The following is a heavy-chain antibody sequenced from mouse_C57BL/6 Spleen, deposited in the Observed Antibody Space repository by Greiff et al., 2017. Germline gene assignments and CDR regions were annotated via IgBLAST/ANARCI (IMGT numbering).Heavy chain of an antibody. CDR2: IDPEDGET. CDR1: GFNIKDYY. CDR3: ARRSDYGYDEG. V-gene: IGHV14-2*01. Sequence: EVQLQQSGAELVKPGASVKLSCTASGFNIKDYYMHWVKQRTEKGLEWIGRIDPEDGETKYASKFPGKATITADTSSNTAYLQLSSLTSEDTAVYYCARRSDYGYDEGWGQGTTLTVSS. D-gene: IGHD2-2*01. J-gene: IGHJ2*01.